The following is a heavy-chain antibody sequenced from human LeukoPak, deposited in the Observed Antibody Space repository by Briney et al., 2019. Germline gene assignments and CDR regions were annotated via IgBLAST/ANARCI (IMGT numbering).Heavy chain of an antibody. CDR2: IYYSGST. CDR1: GGSISSYY. D-gene: IGHD3-22*01. J-gene: IGHJ4*02. V-gene: IGHV4-59*01. CDR3: ARAMYYDFMAFDY. Sequence: SETLSLTCTVSGGSISSYYWSWIRQPPGKGLEWIGYIYYSGSTNYNPSLKSRVTISVDTSKNQFSLKLSSVTAADTAVYYCARAMYYDFMAFDYWGRGTLVTVSS.